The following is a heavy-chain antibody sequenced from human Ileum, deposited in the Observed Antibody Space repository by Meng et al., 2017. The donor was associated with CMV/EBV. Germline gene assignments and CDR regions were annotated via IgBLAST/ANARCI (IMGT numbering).Heavy chain of an antibody. D-gene: IGHD3-16*01. Sequence: SCPASGYPFPASFVHWVRPAPGQGLEYMGRIIPTTDDTHFAQKFQGRVTLTKNTSISTMYMELIGLTSDDTAVYYCVRDGSHYDFDYWGQGTLVTVSS. CDR2: IIPTTDDT. J-gene: IGHJ4*02. CDR3: VRDGSHYDFDY. CDR1: GYPFPASF. V-gene: IGHV1-2*06.